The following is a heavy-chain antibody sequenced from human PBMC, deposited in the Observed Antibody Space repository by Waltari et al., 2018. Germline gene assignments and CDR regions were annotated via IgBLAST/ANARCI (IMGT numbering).Heavy chain of an antibody. Sequence: QLQLQESGPGLVKPSETLSLTCTVSGGSISSSSYYWGWIRQPPGKGLEWIGSIYYSGSTYYNRSLKSRVTISVDTSKNQFSLKLSSVTAADTAVYYCATQWQMYYFDYWGQGTLVTVSS. CDR3: ATQWQMYYFDY. V-gene: IGHV4-39*07. J-gene: IGHJ4*02. CDR2: IYYSGST. D-gene: IGHD6-19*01. CDR1: GGSISSSSYY.